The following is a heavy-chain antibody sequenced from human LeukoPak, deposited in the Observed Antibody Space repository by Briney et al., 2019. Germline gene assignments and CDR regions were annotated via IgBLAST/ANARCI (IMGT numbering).Heavy chain of an antibody. CDR1: GYTFTSYA. J-gene: IGHJ6*03. D-gene: IGHD3-3*01. Sequence: ASVKVSCKASGYTFTSYAMNWVRQAPGQGLEWMGWINTNTGNPTYAQGFTGRFVFSLDTSVSTAYLQISGLKAEDTAVYYCARESTIFGVVTVSMDVWGKGTTVTVSS. CDR2: INTNTGNP. CDR3: ARESTIFGVVTVSMDV. V-gene: IGHV7-4-1*02.